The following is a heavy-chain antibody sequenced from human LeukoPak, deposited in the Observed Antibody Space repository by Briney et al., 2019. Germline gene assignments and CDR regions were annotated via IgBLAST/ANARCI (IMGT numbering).Heavy chain of an antibody. D-gene: IGHD3-3*01. J-gene: IGHJ3*02. V-gene: IGHV3-7*01. CDR2: IKQDGSEK. Sequence: PGGSLRLSCAASGFTFSGYWMSWVRQAPGKGLEWVANIKQDGSEKYYVDSVKGRFTISRDNAKNSLYLQMNSLRAEDTAVYYCARDFRSITIFGVVILDAFDIRGQGTMVTVSS. CDR1: GFTFSGYW. CDR3: ARDFRSITIFGVVILDAFDI.